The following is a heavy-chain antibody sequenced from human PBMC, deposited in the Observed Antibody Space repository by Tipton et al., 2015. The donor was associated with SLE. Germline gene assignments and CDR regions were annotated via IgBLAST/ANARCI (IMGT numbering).Heavy chain of an antibody. D-gene: IGHD3/OR15-3a*01. CDR2: IYYSGTT. CDR3: ARCPLWTGYFCFDN. CDR1: GDSMNYYY. J-gene: IGHJ4*02. Sequence: LRLSCTVSGDSMNYYYWSWIRQPPGKGLEWIGDIYYSGTTNYNASLKSRVTISMDTSKNQFSLKLSSVSAADTAVYYCARCPLWTGYFCFDNWGQGTRVTVSS. V-gene: IGHV4-59*01.